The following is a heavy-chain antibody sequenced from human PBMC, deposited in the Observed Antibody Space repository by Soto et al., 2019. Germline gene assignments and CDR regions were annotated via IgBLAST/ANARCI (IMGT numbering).Heavy chain of an antibody. D-gene: IGHD1-26*01. CDR3: ARGRYGGY. V-gene: IGHV1-18*03. Sequence: QVHLVQSGAEVKKPGASVKVSCKASGYTFTSYGITWVRQAPGQGLEWMGWISAHNGNTDYAQKLQGRVIVTRDTSATTAYMEVRGLISCVLAVYYCARGRYGGYWGQGALVTVSS. CDR2: ISAHNGNT. J-gene: IGHJ4*02. CDR1: GYTFTSYG.